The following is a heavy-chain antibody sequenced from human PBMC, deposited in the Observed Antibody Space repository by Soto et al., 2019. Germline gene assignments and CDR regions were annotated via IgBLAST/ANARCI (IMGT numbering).Heavy chain of an antibody. Sequence: PGGSLRLSCAASGFTFSSYWMSWVRQAPGRGLEWMGNIKQDGTEKDYVDSVKGRFTISRDNARNSVFLQMDSLRADDPAVYYCATILNGAFETWGQGTMVTVSS. V-gene: IGHV3-7*01. CDR2: IKQDGTEK. J-gene: IGHJ3*02. CDR1: GFTFSSYW. CDR3: ATILNGAFET. D-gene: IGHD2-15*01.